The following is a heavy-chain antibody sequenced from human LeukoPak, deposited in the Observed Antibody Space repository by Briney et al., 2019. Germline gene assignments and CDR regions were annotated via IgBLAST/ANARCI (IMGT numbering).Heavy chain of an antibody. CDR2: ISHSGST. J-gene: IGHJ4*02. V-gene: IGHV4-38-2*02. Sequence: SETLSLTCTVSGYSISSGYYWGWIRQPPGKGLEWIGSISHSGSTYYNPSLKSRVTISVDTSKNQFSLKLRSVTAADTAVYYCARDQRLGPYDYWGQGTLVTVSS. CDR1: GYSISSGYY. CDR3: ARDQRLGPYDY. D-gene: IGHD6-25*01.